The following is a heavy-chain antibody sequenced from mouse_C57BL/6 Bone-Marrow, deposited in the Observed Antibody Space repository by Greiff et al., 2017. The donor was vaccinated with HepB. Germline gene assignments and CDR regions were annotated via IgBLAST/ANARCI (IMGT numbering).Heavy chain of an antibody. Sequence: EVQLVESGGGLVQPGGSLSLSCAASGFTFTDYYMSWVRQPPGKALEWLGFIRNKANGYTTEYSASVKGRFTISRDNSQSILYLQMNALRAEDSATYYCARLGGAVDYWGQGTAVTVSS. V-gene: IGHV7-3*01. J-gene: IGHJ4*01. CDR3: ARLGGAVDY. CDR1: GFTFTDYY. D-gene: IGHD4-1*01. CDR2: IRNKANGYTT.